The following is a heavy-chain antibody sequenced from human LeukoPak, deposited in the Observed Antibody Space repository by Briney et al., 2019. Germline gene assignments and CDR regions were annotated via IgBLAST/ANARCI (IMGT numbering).Heavy chain of an antibody. Sequence: ASVKVSCKASGYTFTSYGISWVRQAPGQGLEWMGWISAYNGNTNYAQKLQGRVTMTTDTSTSTAYMELRSLRSDDTAVYYCARGLRFLEWSRDAGVWFDPWGQGTLVTVSS. CDR1: GYTFTSYG. V-gene: IGHV1-18*01. CDR3: ARGLRFLEWSRDAGVWFDP. CDR2: ISAYNGNT. D-gene: IGHD3-3*01. J-gene: IGHJ5*02.